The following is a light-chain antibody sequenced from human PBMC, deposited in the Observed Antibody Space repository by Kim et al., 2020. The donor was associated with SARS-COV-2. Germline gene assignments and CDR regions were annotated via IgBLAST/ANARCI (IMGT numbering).Light chain of an antibody. CDR1: SLRTYS. V-gene: IGLV3-19*01. Sequence: AVGQTVRITCQGDSLRTYSAIWYQQKPGQAPVLVISAKNNRPSGIPDRFSGSTSGNTVSLTITGAQAEDEADYYCKSRDSSGNRLVFGGGTQLTVL. CDR3: KSRDSSGNRLV. CDR2: AKN. J-gene: IGLJ3*02.